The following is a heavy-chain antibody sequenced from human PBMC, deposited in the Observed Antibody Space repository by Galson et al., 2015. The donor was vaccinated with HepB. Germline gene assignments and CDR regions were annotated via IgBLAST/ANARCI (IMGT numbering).Heavy chain of an antibody. CDR3: ARDLVGYYGSGSHTIPGWFDP. V-gene: IGHV4-59*01. J-gene: IGHJ5*02. CDR1: GGSISSYY. D-gene: IGHD3-10*01. Sequence: ETLSLTCTVSGGSISSYYWSWIRHPPGKGLEWIGYIYYSGSTNYNPSLKSRVTISVDTSKNQFSLKLSSVTAADTAVYYCARDLVGYYGSGSHTIPGWFDPWGQGTLVTVSS. CDR2: IYYSGST.